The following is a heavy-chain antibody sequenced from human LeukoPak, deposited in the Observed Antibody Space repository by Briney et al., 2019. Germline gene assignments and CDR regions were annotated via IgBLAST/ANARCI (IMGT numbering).Heavy chain of an antibody. Sequence: GGSLRLSCAASGFTFSSYAMSWVRQAPGKGLEWVSAISGSGGSTYYADSVKGRFTISRDNSKNTLYLQMNSLRAEDTAVYYCAKVDVDYYDSSGYYSLETFDYWGQGTLVTASS. CDR2: ISGSGGST. CDR1: GFTFSSYA. V-gene: IGHV3-23*01. J-gene: IGHJ4*02. CDR3: AKVDVDYYDSSGYYSLETFDY. D-gene: IGHD3-22*01.